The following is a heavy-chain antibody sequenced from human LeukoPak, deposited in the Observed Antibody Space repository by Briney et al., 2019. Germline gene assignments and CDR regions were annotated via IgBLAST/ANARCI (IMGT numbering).Heavy chain of an antibody. CDR2: IYYSGST. V-gene: IGHV4-31*03. J-gene: IGHJ6*02. D-gene: IGHD3-22*01. CDR3: ASSDYYYAPAHYYGMDV. CDR1: GGSISSGGYC. Sequence: SETLSLTCTVSGGSISSGGYCWSWIRQHPGKGLEWIGYIYYSGSTHYNPSLKSRVTISVDTSKNQSSLKLSSVTAADTAVYYCASSDYYYAPAHYYGMDVWGQGTTVTVSS.